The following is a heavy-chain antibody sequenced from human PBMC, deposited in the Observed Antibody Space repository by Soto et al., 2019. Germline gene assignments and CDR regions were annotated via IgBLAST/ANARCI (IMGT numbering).Heavy chain of an antibody. J-gene: IGHJ6*02. D-gene: IGHD2-2*01. CDR3: ARRRYCSSTSCFNYYYGMDV. CDR2: IYPGDSDT. Sequence: GESLKISWKGSGYSFTRYWIGWVRQMPVKGLEWMGIIYPGDSDTRYSPSFQGQVTISADKSISTAYLQWSSLKASDTAMYYCARRRYCSSTSCFNYYYGMDVWGQGTTVTVSS. V-gene: IGHV5-51*01. CDR1: GYSFTRYW.